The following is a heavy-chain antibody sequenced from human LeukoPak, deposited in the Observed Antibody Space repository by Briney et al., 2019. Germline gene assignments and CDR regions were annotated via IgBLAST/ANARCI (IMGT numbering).Heavy chain of an antibody. J-gene: IGHJ4*02. CDR2: IYYSGST. Sequence: SETLSLTCTVSAGSISSSSYYWGWIRQPPGKGLEWIGSIYYSGSTYYNPSLKSRVTISVDTSKNQFSLNLNPVTAADTAVYYCARRGDGFDYWGQGTLVTVSS. CDR1: AGSISSSSYY. V-gene: IGHV4-39*01. D-gene: IGHD3-10*01. CDR3: ARRGDGFDY.